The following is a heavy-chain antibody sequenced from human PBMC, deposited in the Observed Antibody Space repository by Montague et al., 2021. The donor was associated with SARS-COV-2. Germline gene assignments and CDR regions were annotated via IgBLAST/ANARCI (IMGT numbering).Heavy chain of an antibody. CDR2: IYWNDDK. CDR3: AHKNSGWPIEFAY. CDR1: GFSLDSRGVG. D-gene: IGHD6-19*01. V-gene: IGHV2-5*01. Sequence: PALVKLTQTLTLTCTFSGFSLDSRGVGVGWIRQPPGKALECLALIYWNDDKRYSPSLKTRLTVTKDTSKNQVVLTMTNMDPVDTATYFCAHKNSGWPIEFAYWGQGALVTVSS. J-gene: IGHJ4*02.